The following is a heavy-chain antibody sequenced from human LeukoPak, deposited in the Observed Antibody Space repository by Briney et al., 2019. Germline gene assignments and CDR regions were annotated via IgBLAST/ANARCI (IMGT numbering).Heavy chain of an antibody. J-gene: IGHJ6*02. CDR1: GYTFTSYC. CDR2: ISAYNGNT. D-gene: IGHD5-24*01. V-gene: IGHV1-18*01. CDR3: ARDVGWLQLYGSFSPTNYYGMDV. Sequence: SVKVSCKASGYTFTSYCISWVRHAPGQGLEWKGWISAYNGNTNHTQKLQGTATTTTDTSTSTAYMELRSLKSDDTTVYYCARDVGWLQLYGSFSPTNYYGMDVWGQGTTVTVSS.